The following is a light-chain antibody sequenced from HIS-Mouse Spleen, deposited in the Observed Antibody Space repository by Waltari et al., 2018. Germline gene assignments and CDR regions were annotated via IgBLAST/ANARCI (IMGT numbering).Light chain of an antibody. CDR3: QQLNSYPYT. CDR1: QGISSY. V-gene: IGKV1-9*01. Sequence: DIHLTQSPSFLSASLGDRVTITCRARQGISSYLAWYQQKPGKAPKLLIYAASTLQSGVPSRFSGSGSGTEFTLTISSLQPEDFATYYCQQLNSYPYTFGQGTKLEIK. J-gene: IGKJ2*01. CDR2: AAS.